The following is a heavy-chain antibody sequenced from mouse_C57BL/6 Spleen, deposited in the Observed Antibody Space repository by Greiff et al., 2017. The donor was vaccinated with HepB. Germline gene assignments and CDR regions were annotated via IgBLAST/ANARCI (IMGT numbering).Heavy chain of an antibody. Sequence: EVQLQQSGPELVKPGASVKIPCKASGYTFTDYNMDWVKQSHGKSLEWIGDINPNNGGTIYNQKFKGKATLTVDKSSSTAYMELRSLTSEDTAVYYCARFDGYGSSSWYFDVWGTGTTVTVSS. CDR2: INPNNGGT. CDR3: ARFDGYGSSSWYFDV. V-gene: IGHV1-18*01. CDR1: GYTFTDYN. D-gene: IGHD1-1*01. J-gene: IGHJ1*03.